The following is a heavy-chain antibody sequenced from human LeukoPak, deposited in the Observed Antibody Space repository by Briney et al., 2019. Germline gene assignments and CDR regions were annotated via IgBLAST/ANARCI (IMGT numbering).Heavy chain of an antibody. J-gene: IGHJ4*02. CDR2: ISYDGSNK. D-gene: IGHD3-22*01. CDR3: ARHRGGLPGRLAMGSSGYYRSGRWTFDY. CDR1: GFTFSSYA. Sequence: GGSLRLSCAASGFTFSSYAMHWVRQAPGKGLEWVAVISYDGSNKYYANSVKGRFTISRDNSKNTLYLQMNSLRAEDTAVYYCARHRGGLPGRLAMGSSGYYRSGRWTFDYWGQGTLVTVSS. V-gene: IGHV3-30*04.